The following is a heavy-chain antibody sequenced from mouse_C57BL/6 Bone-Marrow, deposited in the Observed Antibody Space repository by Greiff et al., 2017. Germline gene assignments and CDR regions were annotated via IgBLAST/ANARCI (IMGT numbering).Heavy chain of an antibody. Sequence: QVQLQQPGAELVKPGASVKLSCKASGYTFTSYWMQWVKQRPGQGLEWIGEIDPSDSYTNYNQKFKGKATLTVDTSSSTAYMQLSSLTAEDSAVYYWARVGYYGSSLYYYAMDYWGQGTSVTVSS. J-gene: IGHJ4*01. D-gene: IGHD1-1*01. CDR1: GYTFTSYW. V-gene: IGHV1-50*01. CDR3: ARVGYYGSSLYYYAMDY. CDR2: IDPSDSYT.